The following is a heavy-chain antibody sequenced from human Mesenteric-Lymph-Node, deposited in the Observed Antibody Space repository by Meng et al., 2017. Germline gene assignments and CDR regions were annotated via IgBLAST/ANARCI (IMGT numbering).Heavy chain of an antibody. CDR3: ASFDHIPRRNYFDY. CDR1: W. D-gene: IGHD2-21*01. Sequence: WWSWVRQPPGKGLESIGEIYHSWSTNYNPSLKSRVTISVDKSKNQFSLNLNSMTAADTAVYYCASFDHIPRRNYFDYWGQGTLVTVSS. CDR2: IYHSWST. V-gene: IGHV4-4*02. J-gene: IGHJ4*02.